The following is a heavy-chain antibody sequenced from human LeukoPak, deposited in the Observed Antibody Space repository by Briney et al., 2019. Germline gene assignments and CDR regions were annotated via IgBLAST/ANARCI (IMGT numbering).Heavy chain of an antibody. V-gene: IGHV3-30*02. J-gene: IGHJ4*02. D-gene: IGHD3-22*01. CDR2: IRYDGSNK. CDR1: GFTFSSYG. Sequence: GGSLRLSCAASGFTFSSYGMHWVRQAPGKGLEWVAFIRYDGSNKYYADSVKGRFTISRDNSKNTLYLQMNSLRAEDTAVYYCANPKGYYDSSALIGGYWGQGTLVTVSS. CDR3: ANPKGYYDSSALIGGY.